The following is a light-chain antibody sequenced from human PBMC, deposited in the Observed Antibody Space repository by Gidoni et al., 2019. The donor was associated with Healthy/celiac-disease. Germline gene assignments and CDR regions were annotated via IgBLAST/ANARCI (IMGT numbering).Light chain of an antibody. CDR3: MQALQTPGA. J-gene: IGKJ2*01. CDR1: QSLLHSNGYNY. V-gene: IGKV2-28*01. Sequence: DIVMTQSPLSLPVTPGEPASISCRSSQSLLHSNGYNYLDWYLQKPGQSPQLLIYLGSNRASGVPDRLSGSGSGTDCTLKISRVEAEDVGVYYCMQALQTPGAFGQGTKLEIK. CDR2: LGS.